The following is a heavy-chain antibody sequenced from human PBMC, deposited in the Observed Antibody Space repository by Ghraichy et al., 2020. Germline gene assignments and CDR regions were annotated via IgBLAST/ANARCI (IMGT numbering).Heavy chain of an antibody. CDR3: ARSGRMESLFDY. J-gene: IGHJ4*02. V-gene: IGHV4-39*01. Sequence: SETLSLTCTVSGGSISSSSYYWGWIRQPPGKGLEWIGSIYYSGSTYYNPSLKSRVTISVDTSKNQFSLKLSSVTAADTAVYYCARSGRMESLFDYWGQGTLVTVSS. CDR2: IYYSGST. CDR1: GGSISSSSYY. D-gene: IGHD3-16*02.